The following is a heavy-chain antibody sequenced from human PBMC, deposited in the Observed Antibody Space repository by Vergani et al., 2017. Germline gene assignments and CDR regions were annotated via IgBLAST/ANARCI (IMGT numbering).Heavy chain of an antibody. Sequence: VQLVPSGAEVKKPGASVKVSCTASGYTFTSYDINWVRQATGQGLEWMGWMNPNSGNTGYAQKFQGRVTMTRNTSISTAYMGLSSLRSEDTAVYYCARETGTTGGNWFDPWGQGTLVTVSS. D-gene: IGHD1-1*01. CDR3: ARETGTTGGNWFDP. J-gene: IGHJ5*02. CDR2: MNPNSGNT. CDR1: GYTFTSYD. V-gene: IGHV1-8*01.